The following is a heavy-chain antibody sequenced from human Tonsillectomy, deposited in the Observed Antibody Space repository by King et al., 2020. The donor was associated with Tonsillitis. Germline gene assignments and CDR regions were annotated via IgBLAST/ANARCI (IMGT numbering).Heavy chain of an antibody. Sequence: QLVQSGAEVKKPGASVKVSCKASVYTFTSYAISWVRQAPGQGLEWMGWISAYNGNTNYAQKFQGRVTMTTDTSTSTAYMELRSLRSDDTAMYYCARSTYYYVSGPIDYWARGTLVTVSS. CDR3: ARSTYYYVSGPIDY. CDR1: VYTFTSYA. J-gene: IGHJ4*02. V-gene: IGHV1-18*01. CDR2: ISAYNGNT. D-gene: IGHD3-10*01.